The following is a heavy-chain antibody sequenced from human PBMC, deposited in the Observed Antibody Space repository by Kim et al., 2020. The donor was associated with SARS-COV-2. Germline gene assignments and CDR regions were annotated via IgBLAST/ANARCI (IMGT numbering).Heavy chain of an antibody. V-gene: IGHV3-74*01. CDR1: GFTFSTYW. CDR3: ARSSSTSCPFYYMDV. D-gene: IGHD2-2*01. Sequence: GGSLRLSCAASGFTFSTYWMYWVRQAPGKGLVWVSRINSDGSSTNYADSVKGRFTISRDNAKNTLYLQMNSLRAEDTAVYYCARSSSTSCPFYYMDVWGKGTTVTVSS. J-gene: IGHJ6*03. CDR2: INSDGSST.